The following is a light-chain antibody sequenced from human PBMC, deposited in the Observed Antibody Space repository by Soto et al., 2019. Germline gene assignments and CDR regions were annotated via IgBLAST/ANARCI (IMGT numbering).Light chain of an antibody. CDR1: SSDVGYYNY. CDR2: EVS. CDR3: TSYAGTDVNYV. Sequence: QSVLTQPPSASGSPGQSVTISCTGTSSDVGYYNYVSWYQQYPGKAPKLLIYEVSKRPSGVPDRFSGSKSGNTASLTVSGLQAADEADYYCTSYAGTDVNYVFGTGTKVTVL. J-gene: IGLJ1*01. V-gene: IGLV2-8*01.